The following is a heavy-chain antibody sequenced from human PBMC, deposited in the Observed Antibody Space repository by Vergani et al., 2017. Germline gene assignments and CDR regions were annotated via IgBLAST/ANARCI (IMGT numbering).Heavy chain of an antibody. J-gene: IGHJ6*03. V-gene: IGHV1-18*01. Sequence: QVQLVQSGAEVKKPGASVKVSCKASGYTFTSYGISWVRQAPGQGLEWMGWISAYNGNTNYAQKLQGRVTMTTDTSTSTAYMELRSLRSEDTAVYYCARRIGERYCSGGSCHLPEYYYYYYMDVWGKGTTVTVSS. CDR1: GYTFTSYG. CDR3: ARRIGERYCSGGSCHLPEYYYYYYMDV. CDR2: ISAYNGNT. D-gene: IGHD2-15*01.